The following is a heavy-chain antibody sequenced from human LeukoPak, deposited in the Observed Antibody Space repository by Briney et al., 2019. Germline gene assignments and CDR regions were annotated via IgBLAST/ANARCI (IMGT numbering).Heavy chain of an antibody. CDR1: GFTFRSYW. V-gene: IGHV3-23*01. CDR3: AKDGQSFNSMWDYLDS. Sequence: GGSLRLSCAASGFTFRSYWMHWVRQAPGKGLEWISGIGGGDTHYADSVKGRFTISRDDSKNTVDLQMSSLRAEDTAVYYCAKDGQSFNSMWDYLDSWGQGTLVTVSS. CDR2: IGGGDT. J-gene: IGHJ4*02. D-gene: IGHD1-26*01.